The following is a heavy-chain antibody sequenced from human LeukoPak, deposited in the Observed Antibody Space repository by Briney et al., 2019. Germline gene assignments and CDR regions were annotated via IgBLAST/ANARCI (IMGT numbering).Heavy chain of an antibody. CDR2: IYYTGST. V-gene: IGHV4-59*01. J-gene: IGHJ4*02. Sequence: SETLFLTCAVYGGSFSDYYWSSIRQPPGKGLEWIGSIYYTGSTEYHPSLKSRVTISLDTSKNQFSLKLTSVTSANTAVYYCARVYQSAEYYFDYWGQGNLVSVSS. CDR1: GGSFSDYY. D-gene: IGHD2-2*01. CDR3: ARVYQSAEYYFDY.